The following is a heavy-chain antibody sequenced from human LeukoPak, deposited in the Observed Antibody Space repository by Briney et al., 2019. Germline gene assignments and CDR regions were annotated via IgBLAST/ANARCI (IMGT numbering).Heavy chain of an antibody. D-gene: IGHD7-27*01. CDR3: ARGLSGSSDK. CDR1: GLTFSNFA. J-gene: IGHJ1*01. CDR2: ISNSGHRT. Sequence: GSLRLSFAASGLTFSNFAMHWVRQTPGKGLQYVAAISNSGHRTHYVDSVQGRFTVSRDNSKNTLYLQMGSLRPEDTALYYCARGLSGSSDKWGQGVLVAVSS. V-gene: IGHV3-64*02.